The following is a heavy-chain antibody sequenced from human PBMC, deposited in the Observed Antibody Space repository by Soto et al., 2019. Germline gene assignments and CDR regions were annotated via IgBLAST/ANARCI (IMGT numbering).Heavy chain of an antibody. CDR2: IYWDDDK. CDR3: AHSGRRGRSCYVGSFDP. CDR1: GFLLSTSGVG. J-gene: IGHJ5*02. V-gene: IGHV2-5*02. Sequence: QITLKESGPTLVKPTQTLTLTCTFSGFLLSTSGVGVGWIRQPPGKALEWLALIYWDDDKRYSPSLKSRLTITNNTSKNRVVLTMTNMAPVDTAKYFSAHSGRRGRSCYVGSFDPWGQGTLVTVSS. D-gene: IGHD2-15*01.